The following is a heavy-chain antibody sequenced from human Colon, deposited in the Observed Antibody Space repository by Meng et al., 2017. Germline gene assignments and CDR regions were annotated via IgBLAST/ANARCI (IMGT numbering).Heavy chain of an antibody. CDR2: IRTSGET. V-gene: IGHV3-23*01. D-gene: IGHD6-13*01. J-gene: IGHJ4*02. CDR1: GFTFSNYD. Sequence: GGSLRLSCAASGFTFSNYDMSWVRQAPGKGLEWVSNIRTSGETYYADSVRGRFTISRDNSKNILYLQMNSLTTDDTALYYCAKGEGASWYLYWGQGTLVT. CDR3: AKGEGASWYLY.